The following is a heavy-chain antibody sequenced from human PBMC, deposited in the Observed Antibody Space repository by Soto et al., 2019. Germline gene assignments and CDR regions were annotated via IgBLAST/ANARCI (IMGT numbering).Heavy chain of an antibody. J-gene: IGHJ6*02. CDR3: ARAGSWYGHSYYYYGMDV. D-gene: IGHD6-13*01. V-gene: IGHV3-7*01. CDR2: IKQDGSEK. Sequence: EVQLVESGGGLVQPGGSLRLSCAASGFTFSSYWMSWVRQAPGKGLEWVANIKQDGSEKDYVDSVKGRFTISRDNAKNSRYLQMKSLRAEDTAVYYCARAGSWYGHSYYYYGMDVWGQGTTVTVSS. CDR1: GFTFSSYW.